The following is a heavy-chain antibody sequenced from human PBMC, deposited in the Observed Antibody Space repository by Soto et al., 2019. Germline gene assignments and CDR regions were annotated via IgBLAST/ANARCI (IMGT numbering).Heavy chain of an antibody. CDR3: ARYDSSVYCWPYYYYGMDL. V-gene: IGHV3-21*01. Sequence: EVQLVESGGGLVKPGGSLRLSCAASGFTFSTYSMNWVRQAPGKGLEWVSSISSSGSYIYYADSVKGRFTISRDNAKNQLYLQMNSRRAEETAVYYCARYDSSVYCWPYYYYGMDLWGQGTTVTVCS. CDR1: GFTFSTYS. CDR2: ISSSGSYI. D-gene: IGHD3-22*01. J-gene: IGHJ6*02.